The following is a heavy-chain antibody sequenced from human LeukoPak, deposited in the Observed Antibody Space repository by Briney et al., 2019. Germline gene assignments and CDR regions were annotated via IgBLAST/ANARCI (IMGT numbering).Heavy chain of an antibody. CDR1: GFTFSSYG. CDR3: AKRVEYSGSYVYDY. J-gene: IGHJ4*02. Sequence: GGSLRLSCAASGFTFSSYGMHWVRQAPGKGLEWVAVISYDGSNKYYADSVKGRFTISRDNSKNTLYLQMNSLRAEDTAVYYCAKRVEYSGSYVYDYWGQGPLVTVSS. D-gene: IGHD1-26*01. CDR2: ISYDGSNK. V-gene: IGHV3-30*18.